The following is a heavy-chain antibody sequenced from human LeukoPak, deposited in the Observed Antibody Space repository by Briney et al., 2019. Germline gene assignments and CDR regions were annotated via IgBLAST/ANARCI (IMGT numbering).Heavy chain of an antibody. CDR2: INPNSGGT. J-gene: IGHJ6*03. V-gene: IGHV1-2*02. D-gene: IGHD6-13*01. Sequence: ASVKVSCKASGYTFNGYYMHWVRQAHGQGLEWMGWINPNSGGTNYAQKFQGRVTMTRDTSISTAYMELSRLRSDDTAVYYCAIGIAAAGIGGYYYYMDVWGKGTTVTVSS. CDR1: GYTFNGYY. CDR3: AIGIAAAGIGGYYYYMDV.